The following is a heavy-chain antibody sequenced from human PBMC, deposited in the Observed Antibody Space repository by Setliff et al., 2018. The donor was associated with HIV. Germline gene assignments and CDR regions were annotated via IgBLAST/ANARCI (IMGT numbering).Heavy chain of an antibody. V-gene: IGHV1-46*01. D-gene: IGHD3-9*01. Sequence: ASVKVSCKASGYTFTAYYIHWVRQAPGQGLEWMGSINPSGGSTSYAQKFQGRVTMTRDTSTSTVYMELSSLRSEDTAVYYCARDLSISNPYYDILTGPGVYWGQGALVT. CDR2: INPSGGST. CDR1: GYTFTAYY. J-gene: IGHJ4*02. CDR3: ARDLSISNPYYDILTGPGVY.